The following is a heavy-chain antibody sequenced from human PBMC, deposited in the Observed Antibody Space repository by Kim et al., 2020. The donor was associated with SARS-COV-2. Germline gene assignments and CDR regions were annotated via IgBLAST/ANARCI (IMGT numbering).Heavy chain of an antibody. Sequence: ASVKVSCKTSGYTFTSYAMHWVRQAPGQRLEWMGWINAGNGNTKYSQKFQGRVTITRDTSASTAYMELSSLRSEDTAVYYCASTLSLYWEPLDYYGMDVWGQGTTGTVSS. J-gene: IGHJ6*02. CDR3: ASTLSLYWEPLDYYGMDV. D-gene: IGHD1-26*01. V-gene: IGHV1-3*01. CDR2: INAGNGNT. CDR1: GYTFTSYA.